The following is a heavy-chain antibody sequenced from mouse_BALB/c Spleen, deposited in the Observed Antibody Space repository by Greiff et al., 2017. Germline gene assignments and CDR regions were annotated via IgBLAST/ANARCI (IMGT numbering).Heavy chain of an antibody. J-gene: IGHJ4*01. D-gene: IGHD1-2*01. Sequence: VKLVESGPGLVAPSQSLSITCTVSGFSLTSYGVHWVRQPPGKGLEWLGVIWAGGSTNYNSALMSRLSISKDNSKSQVFLKMTSLQTDDTAMYYCARVDYYGYPYAMDYWGQGTSVTVSS. V-gene: IGHV2-9*02. CDR2: IWAGGST. CDR1: GFSLTSYG. CDR3: ARVDYYGYPYAMDY.